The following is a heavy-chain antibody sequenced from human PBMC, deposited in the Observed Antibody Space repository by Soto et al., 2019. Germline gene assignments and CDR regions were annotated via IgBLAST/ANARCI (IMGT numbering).Heavy chain of an antibody. D-gene: IGHD6-19*01. Sequence: ASVKVSCKASGGTFSSYAISWVRQAPGQGLEWMGGVIPILGTANYAQKFQGRVTITADESTSTAYMELSSLRSEDTAVYYCASCIAVALSWGPFDYWGQGTLVTVSS. V-gene: IGHV1-69*13. J-gene: IGHJ4*02. CDR3: ASCIAVALSWGPFDY. CDR1: GGTFSSYA. CDR2: VIPILGTA.